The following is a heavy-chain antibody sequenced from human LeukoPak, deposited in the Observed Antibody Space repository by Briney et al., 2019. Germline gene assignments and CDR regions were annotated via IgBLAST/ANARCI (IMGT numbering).Heavy chain of an antibody. CDR2: IYISGRT. D-gene: IGHD4-11*01. J-gene: IGHJ4*01. V-gene: IGHV4-4*07. CDR3: AKGPYTNFFDS. Sequence: SETLSLTCTVSGDSISTYYWSWIRQPAGKGLEWIGRIYISGRTNYNPSLESRVTLSLDTSKNQFSLKLRSVTAADTAVYYCAKGPYTNFFDSWGHGTLVTVSS. CDR1: GDSISTYY.